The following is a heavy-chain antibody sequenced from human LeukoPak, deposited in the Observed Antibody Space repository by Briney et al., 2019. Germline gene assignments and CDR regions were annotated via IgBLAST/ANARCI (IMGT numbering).Heavy chain of an antibody. D-gene: IGHD1-26*01. J-gene: IGHJ4*02. CDR3: ARDIELSC. CDR2: ISASGVNS. CDR1: GFTFSDSA. V-gene: IGHV3-23*01. Sequence: PGGSLRLSCEASGFTFSDSAMSWVRQASGRGLEWVSFISASGVNSYYADSVKGRFTVSRDSSKNTLHLQMNSLRAEDTAVYYCARDIELSCWGQGTLVTVSS.